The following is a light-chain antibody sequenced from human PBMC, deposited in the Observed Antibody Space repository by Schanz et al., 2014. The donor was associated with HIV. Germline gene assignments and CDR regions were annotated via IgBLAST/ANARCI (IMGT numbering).Light chain of an antibody. Sequence: QSVLTQPPSASGTPGQRVTISCSGGSSNIGINTVNWYQHLPGTAPRLVIYNTFHRPSGVPDRFSGSQSGTSASLAISGLQSEDEADYYCAGWDDSLNVWVFGGGTKLTVL. CDR2: NTF. CDR3: AGWDDSLNVWV. V-gene: IGLV1-44*01. J-gene: IGLJ3*02. CDR1: SSNIGINT.